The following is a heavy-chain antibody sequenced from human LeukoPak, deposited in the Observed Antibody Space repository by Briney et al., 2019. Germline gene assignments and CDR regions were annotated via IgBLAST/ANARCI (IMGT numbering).Heavy chain of an antibody. D-gene: IGHD1-26*01. CDR2: INSNSKTT. V-gene: IGHV3-48*01. J-gene: IGHJ3*01. CDR1: GFTFSSYS. Sequence: GGSLRLSCAASGFTFSSYSMNWVRQAPGKGLECVSYINSNSKTTWYADSVKGRFTISRDNAKNSLYLQMNSLRAEDTAVYYCAVIRGIVGTTVWGQGTMVTVSS. CDR3: AVIRGIVGTTV.